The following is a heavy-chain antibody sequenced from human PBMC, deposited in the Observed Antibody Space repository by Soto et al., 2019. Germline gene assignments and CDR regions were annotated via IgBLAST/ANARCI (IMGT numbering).Heavy chain of an antibody. V-gene: IGHV1-2*02. Sequence: ASVKVSCKASGYTFTDHYIHWVRQAPGQGLEWMGWMHPNRGVTKYAQEFQGRVTMTRDTSISTAYMELSSVTAADTAVYYCARVGQFGELRYWFDPWGQGTLVTVSS. CDR3: ARVGQFGELRYWFDP. CDR2: MHPNRGVT. J-gene: IGHJ5*02. D-gene: IGHD3-10*01. CDR1: GYTFTDHY.